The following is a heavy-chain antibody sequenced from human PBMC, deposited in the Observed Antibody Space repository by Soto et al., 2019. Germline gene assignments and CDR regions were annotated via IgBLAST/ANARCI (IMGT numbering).Heavy chain of an antibody. Sequence: QVQLVQSGAEVKKPGASVKVSCKASGYTFTGYYMHWVRQAPGQGLEWMGWINPNSGGTNYAQKFQGWVTMTRDTSISTAYMELSRLRSDYTAVYYCARASQWLVVSHFDYWGQGTLVTVSS. J-gene: IGHJ4*02. CDR2: INPNSGGT. V-gene: IGHV1-2*04. CDR3: ARASQWLVVSHFDY. CDR1: GYTFTGYY. D-gene: IGHD6-19*01.